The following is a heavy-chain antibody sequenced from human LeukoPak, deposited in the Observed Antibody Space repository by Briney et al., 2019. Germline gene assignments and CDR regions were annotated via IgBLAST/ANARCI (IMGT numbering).Heavy chain of an antibody. CDR2: IYYSGST. J-gene: IGHJ5*02. CDR3: AKGYSSSWYWFDP. V-gene: IGHV4-39*07. D-gene: IGHD6-13*01. CDR1: GGSISSSSYY. Sequence: SETLSLTCTVSGGSISSSSYYWGWIRQPPGKGLEWIGSIYYSGSTNYNPSLKSRVTISVDTSKNQFSLKLSSVTAADTAVYYCAKGYSSSWYWFDPWGQGTLVTVSS.